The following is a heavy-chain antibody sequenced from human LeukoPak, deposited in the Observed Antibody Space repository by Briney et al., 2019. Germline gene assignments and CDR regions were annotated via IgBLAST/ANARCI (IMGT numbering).Heavy chain of an antibody. Sequence: PGESLRLSCAASGFTFSSYTMHWVRQAPGKALECVSAISSNGGSTYYADSVKGRFTISRDNSKNTLYLQMGSLRAEDMAVYYCAVRGDDYKPFDYWGQGTLVTVSS. V-gene: IGHV3-64*02. J-gene: IGHJ4*02. CDR3: AVRGDDYKPFDY. CDR1: GFTFSSYT. D-gene: IGHD5-24*01. CDR2: ISSNGGST.